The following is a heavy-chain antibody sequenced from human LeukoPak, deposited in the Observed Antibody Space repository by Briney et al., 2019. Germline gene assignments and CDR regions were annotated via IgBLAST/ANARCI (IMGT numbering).Heavy chain of an antibody. CDR3: ARVRLGLEP. D-gene: IGHD3-16*01. CDR1: AGSISSGSYY. Sequence: SETLSLTCTVSAGSISSGSYYWDWLRQPAGKGLEWIGRIYTSGSTNYNPSLKSRVTMSVDTSKNQFSLKLRSVTAADTAVYYCARVRLGLEPWGQGTLVTVSS. CDR2: IYTSGST. J-gene: IGHJ5*02. V-gene: IGHV4-61*02.